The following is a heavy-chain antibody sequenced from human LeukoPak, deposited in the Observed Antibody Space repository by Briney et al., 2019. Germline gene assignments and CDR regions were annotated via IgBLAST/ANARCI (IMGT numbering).Heavy chain of an antibody. CDR3: AKDRESPAYCGGDCYSHFDY. Sequence: PGGSLRLSCAASGFTFSSYAMSWVRQAPGKGLEWVSAISGSGGSTYYADSVKGRFTISRDNSKNTLYLQMNSLRVEDTAVYYCAKDRESPAYCGGDCYSHFDYWGQGTLVTVSS. J-gene: IGHJ4*02. V-gene: IGHV3-23*01. CDR1: GFTFSSYA. CDR2: ISGSGGST. D-gene: IGHD2-21*01.